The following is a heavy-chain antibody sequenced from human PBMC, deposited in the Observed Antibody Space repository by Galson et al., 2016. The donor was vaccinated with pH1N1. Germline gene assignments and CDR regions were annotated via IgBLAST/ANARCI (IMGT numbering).Heavy chain of an antibody. V-gene: IGHV3-74*01. CDR2: INSDGSST. J-gene: IGHJ6*02. Sequence: SLRLSCAASGFTISSYWMHWVRQAPGKGLVWVSRINSDGSSTTYADSVKGRFTIFRDNAKNTLYLQMNSLRAEDTAVYYCARGRLHGDYWYYYGMDVWGQGTTVTVSS. D-gene: IGHD4-17*01. CDR1: GFTISSYW. CDR3: ARGRLHGDYWYYYGMDV.